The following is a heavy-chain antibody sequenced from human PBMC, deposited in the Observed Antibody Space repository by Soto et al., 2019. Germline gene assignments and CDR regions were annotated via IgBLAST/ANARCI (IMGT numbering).Heavy chain of an antibody. CDR3: ARELTTVSYFDY. CDR1: GGSISSGGYY. Sequence: LSLPCTVSGGSISSGGYYWSWIRQHPGKGLEWIGYIYYSGSTYYNPSLKSRVTISVDTSKNQFSLKLSSVTAADTAVYYCARELTTVSYFDYWGQGTLVTVSS. J-gene: IGHJ4*02. CDR2: IYYSGST. D-gene: IGHD4-4*01. V-gene: IGHV4-31*03.